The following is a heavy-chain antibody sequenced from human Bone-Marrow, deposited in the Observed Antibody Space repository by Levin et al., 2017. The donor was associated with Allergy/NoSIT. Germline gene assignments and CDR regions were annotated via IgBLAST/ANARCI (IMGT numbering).Heavy chain of an antibody. CDR1: GGSISDDSYY. CDR2: IYYDGSA. V-gene: IGHV4-39*07. CDR3: AGEPYSPYYYHYGLDV. Sequence: ASETLSLTCSVSGGSISDDSYYWAWVRQPPGKGLEWVGSIYYDGSAYYNPSLKTRLTISVDTSKNQFSLRVNSVTAADTAVYYCAGEPYSPYYYHYGLDVWGPGTTVTVSS. J-gene: IGHJ6*02. D-gene: IGHD1-26*01.